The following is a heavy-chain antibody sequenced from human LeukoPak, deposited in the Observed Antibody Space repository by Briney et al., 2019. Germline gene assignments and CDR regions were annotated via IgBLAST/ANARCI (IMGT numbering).Heavy chain of an antibody. D-gene: IGHD2-2*01. CDR1: GGSLSGYY. CDR3: AIRIVPAAMRPFDY. V-gene: IGHV4-34*01. J-gene: IGHJ4*02. Sequence: PSGTLSLTCAVYGGSLSGYYWSWIRQPPAKGLEWIGEINHSGSTNYNPSLKSRVTISVDTSKNQFSLKLSSVTAADTAVYYCAIRIVPAAMRPFDYWGQGTLVTVSS. CDR2: INHSGST.